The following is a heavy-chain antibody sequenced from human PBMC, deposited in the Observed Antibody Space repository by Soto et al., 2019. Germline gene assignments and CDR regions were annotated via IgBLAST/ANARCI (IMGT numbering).Heavy chain of an antibody. CDR1: GFSFSDYY. CDR3: AILNGGTTPAH. V-gene: IGHV3-11*06. D-gene: IGHD3-16*01. CDR2: ISSSPDYT. Sequence: GGSLRLSXAASGFSFSDYYMTWIRQAPGKGPEWLSYISSSPDYTKYAESVKGRFTISRDNDKNSLYLQMDSLTDEDTAVYYCAILNGGTTPAHGGQGTLVTVSS. J-gene: IGHJ4*02.